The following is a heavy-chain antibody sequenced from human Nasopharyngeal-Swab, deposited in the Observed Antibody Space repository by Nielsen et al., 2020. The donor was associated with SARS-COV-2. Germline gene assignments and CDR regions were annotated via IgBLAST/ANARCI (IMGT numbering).Heavy chain of an antibody. J-gene: IGHJ5*02. V-gene: IGHV1-69*13. Sequence: SVKVSCKASGGTFSSYAISWVRQAPGQGLEWMGGIIPIFGTANYAQKFQGRVTITADESTSTAYMELSSLRSEDTAVYYCARGGGYCSSTSCPNWFDPWGQGTLVTVSS. CDR1: GGTFSSYA. CDR2: IIPIFGTA. CDR3: ARGGGYCSSTSCPNWFDP. D-gene: IGHD2-2*01.